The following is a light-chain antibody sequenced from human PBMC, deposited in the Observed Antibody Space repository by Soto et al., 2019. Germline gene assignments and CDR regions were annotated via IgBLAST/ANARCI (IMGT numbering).Light chain of an antibody. CDR2: AAS. J-gene: IGKJ4*01. CDR3: LQDYSYPLT. CDR1: QGIRND. Sequence: AIQMTQSPSSLSASVGDRVTITCRASQGIRNDLGWYQQKPGKAPKLLIYAASSLVSGVPSRFSGSGSATDFTLTINSLQPEDVATYYCLQDYSYPLTFGGGTKVEI. V-gene: IGKV1-6*01.